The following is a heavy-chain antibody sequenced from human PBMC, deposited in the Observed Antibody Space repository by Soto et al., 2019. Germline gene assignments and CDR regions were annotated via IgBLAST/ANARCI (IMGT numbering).Heavy chain of an antibody. CDR3: ARQTKGLSMGPTTD. J-gene: IGHJ4*02. D-gene: IGHD3-10*01. V-gene: IGHV5-51*01. CDR1: GYSFTNYG. Sequence: PXESLKISRKGSGYSFTNYGTGLVRQMPGKGLEWMGIIYPGDSDVRYSPSFQGQVTMSADTSITTAYLQWSSLKASDTAMYYCARQTKGLSMGPTTDWGQGTLVTV. CDR2: IYPGDSDV.